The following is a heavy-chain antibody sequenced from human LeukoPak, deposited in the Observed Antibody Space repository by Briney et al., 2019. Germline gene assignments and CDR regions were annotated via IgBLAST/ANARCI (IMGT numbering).Heavy chain of an antibody. Sequence: LSLSCAASGFTFSDYYLAWIRQAPGKELEWVSYISTSGTSLYYADSVKGRFTISRDNAKTSLYLQMNSLRVEDTAMYYCATGGGHCSGGSCYSFDHWGQGTLVTVSS. CDR2: ISTSGTSL. CDR1: GFTFSDYY. CDR3: ATGGGHCSGGSCYSFDH. J-gene: IGHJ4*02. V-gene: IGHV3-11*04. D-gene: IGHD2-15*01.